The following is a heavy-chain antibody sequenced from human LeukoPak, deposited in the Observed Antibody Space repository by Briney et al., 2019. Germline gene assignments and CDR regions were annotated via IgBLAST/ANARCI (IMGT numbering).Heavy chain of an antibody. V-gene: IGHV3-64*01. CDR3: AKVSSFDSRSIDY. J-gene: IGHJ4*02. D-gene: IGHD6-6*01. Sequence: GGSLRLSCAASGFTFSDYAMHWVRQAPGKGLEYVSTISSNGGSTYYANSVRGRFAISRDNSKNTLYLQMGSLRGEDMAVYYCAKVSSFDSRSIDYWGQGTLVTVSS. CDR2: ISSNGGST. CDR1: GFTFSDYA.